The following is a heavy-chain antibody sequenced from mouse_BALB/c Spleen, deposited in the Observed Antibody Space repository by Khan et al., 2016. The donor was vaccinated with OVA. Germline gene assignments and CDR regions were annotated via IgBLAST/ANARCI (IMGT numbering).Heavy chain of an antibody. J-gene: IGHJ3*01. V-gene: IGHV5-6*01. CDR1: GFTFSTYA. D-gene: IGHD4-1*01. Sequence: EVELVESGGDLVKPCGSLRLSCAVSGFTFSTYAMSWVRQLLDKKLQWVATIISDGYYTYYPPTLKGRFTISRNTAENTLFLQMSTLTTEDTAIYSDACQLTDSFDYWGQGTLVTVSA. CDR3: ACQLTDSFDY. CDR2: IISDGYYT.